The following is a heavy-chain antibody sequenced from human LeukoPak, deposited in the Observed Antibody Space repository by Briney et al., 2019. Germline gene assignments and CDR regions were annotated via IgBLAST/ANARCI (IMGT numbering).Heavy chain of an antibody. CDR1: GDSFTSYW. Sequence: GESLKFSCKGSGDSFTSYWIGWVLHMPRKGREGMGIIYPSDAETRYSPSFQGQVTISADMSNSNSYLKWSSLNAADTAVYYCAMCSGGSCYLNDFDYWGQGTLVTVSS. CDR3: AMCSGGSCYLNDFDY. D-gene: IGHD2-15*01. J-gene: IGHJ4*02. CDR2: IYPSDAET. V-gene: IGHV5-51*01.